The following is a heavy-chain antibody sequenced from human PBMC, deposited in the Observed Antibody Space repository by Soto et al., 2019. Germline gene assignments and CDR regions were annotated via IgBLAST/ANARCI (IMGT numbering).Heavy chain of an antibody. CDR2: ITITGDTT. CDR3: GKGGGGDHGY. Sequence: ESEGGLVQPGGSLRLSCEASGFIFTTSDMSWVRQAPGKGLEWISSITITGDTTHYADSVKGRFTISRDNSRNTVYLQMNSRRVDDTGVYYCGKGGGGDHGYWGQGTLVAVSS. CDR1: GFIFTTSD. D-gene: IGHD2-21*02. J-gene: IGHJ4*02. V-gene: IGHV3-23*01.